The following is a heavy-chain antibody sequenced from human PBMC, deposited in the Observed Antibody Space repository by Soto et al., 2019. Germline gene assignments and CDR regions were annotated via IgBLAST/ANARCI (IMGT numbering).Heavy chain of an antibody. Sequence: SQTLSLSCAISGDSVSTNSPAWNWVRQSPSRGLEWLGRTYYTSKWFNDYAVSVKGRITINPDTSKNQFSLQLNSVTPEDTAVYYCAGGYGMNVWGQGTTVTVSS. J-gene: IGHJ6*02. V-gene: IGHV6-1*01. CDR1: GDSVSTNSPA. CDR3: AGGYGMNV. CDR2: TYYTSKWFN.